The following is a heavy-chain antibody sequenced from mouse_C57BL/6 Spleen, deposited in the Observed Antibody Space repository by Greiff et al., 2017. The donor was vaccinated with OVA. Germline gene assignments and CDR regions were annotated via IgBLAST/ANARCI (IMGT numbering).Heavy chain of an antibody. D-gene: IGHD4-1*01. CDR1: GYSITSGYY. V-gene: IGHV3-6*01. Sequence: EVQVVESGPGLVKPSQSLSLTCSVTGYSITSGYYWNWIRQFPGNKLEWMGYISYDGSNNYNPSLKNRISITRDTSKNQFFLKLNSVTTEDTATYYCARESLTGTGFAYWGQGTLVTVSA. J-gene: IGHJ3*01. CDR3: ARESLTGTGFAY. CDR2: ISYDGSN.